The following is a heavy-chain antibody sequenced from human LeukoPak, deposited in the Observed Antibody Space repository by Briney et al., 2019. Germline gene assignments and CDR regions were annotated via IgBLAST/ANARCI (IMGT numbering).Heavy chain of an antibody. CDR1: GYTFTSYD. Sequence: ASVKVSCKASGYTFTSYDINWVRQATGQGLEWMGWMNPNSGNTGYAQKFQGRVTMTRNTSISTAYMELSSLRSEDTAVYYCARVARPYYYGSGSDAFDIWGQGTMVTVSS. CDR3: ARVARPYYYGSGSDAFDI. CDR2: MNPNSGNT. J-gene: IGHJ3*02. D-gene: IGHD3-10*01. V-gene: IGHV1-8*01.